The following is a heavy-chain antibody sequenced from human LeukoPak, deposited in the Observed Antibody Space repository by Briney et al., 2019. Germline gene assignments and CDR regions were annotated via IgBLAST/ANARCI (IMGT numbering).Heavy chain of an antibody. D-gene: IGHD7-27*01. J-gene: IGHJ6*03. CDR1: GGSISSGDYY. CDR2: IYYSGST. CDR3: ARSLGRGYYYYMDV. V-gene: IGHV4-30-4*08. Sequence: SQTLSLTCTVSGGSISSGDYYWSWIRQSPGKGLEGIGYIYYSGSTYYNPSLKSRIIISADTSRNQFSLNLSSVTAADTAVYYCARSLGRGYYYYMDVWGKGTTVTVSS.